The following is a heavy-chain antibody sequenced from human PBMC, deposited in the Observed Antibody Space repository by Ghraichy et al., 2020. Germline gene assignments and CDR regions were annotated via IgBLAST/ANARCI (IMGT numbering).Heavy chain of an antibody. CDR1: GGSISNYY. D-gene: IGHD3-22*01. Sequence: ESLNISCIVSGGSISNYYWSWIRQPAGKGLEWIGRIFTSGSATYNPSLRSRVTMSVDMSKNQFSLKLTSLTAADTAVYYCGRDGPYDSSGYTDYWGRGTLVTVSS. V-gene: IGHV4-4*07. CDR2: IFTSGSA. CDR3: GRDGPYDSSGYTDY. J-gene: IGHJ4*02.